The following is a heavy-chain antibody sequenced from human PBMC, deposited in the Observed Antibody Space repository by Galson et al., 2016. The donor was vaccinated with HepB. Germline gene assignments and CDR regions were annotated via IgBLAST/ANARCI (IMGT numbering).Heavy chain of an antibody. CDR3: ASIIVVSSAPTNYFDY. D-gene: IGHD2-2*01. CDR2: INYSGNT. CDR1: GGSISTRTYY. V-gene: IGHV4-39*01. J-gene: IGHJ4*02. Sequence: SETLSLTCTVSGGSISTRTYYWVWIRQPPGKGLEWIGSINYSGNTYYNPSLKSRLTISVDTSKNQFSLRLSSVTAADTAVYYCASIIVVSSAPTNYFDYWGQGTLVTVSS.